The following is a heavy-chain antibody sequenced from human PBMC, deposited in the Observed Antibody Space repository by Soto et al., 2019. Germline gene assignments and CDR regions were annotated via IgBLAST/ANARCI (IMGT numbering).Heavy chain of an antibody. CDR1: GFTVSSNY. D-gene: IGHD1-26*01. CDR3: AREVVGAWYFDL. V-gene: IGHV3-53*01. Sequence: GSLRLSCAASGFTVSSNYMSWVRQAPGKGLEWVSVIYSGGSTYYADSVKGRFTISRDNSKNTLYLQMNSLRAEDTAVYYCAREVVGAWYFDLWGRGTLVTVSS. CDR2: IYSGGST. J-gene: IGHJ2*01.